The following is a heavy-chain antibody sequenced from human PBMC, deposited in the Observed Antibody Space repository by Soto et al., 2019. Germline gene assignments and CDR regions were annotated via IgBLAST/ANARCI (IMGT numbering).Heavy chain of an antibody. CDR1: GFTFSSYA. D-gene: IGHD6-13*01. Sequence: GGSLRLSCAASGFTFSSYAMSWVRQAPGKGLEWVSLISGSGGSTYYADSVKGRFTISRDNSKNTLYLQMNSLRAEDTAVYYCASSPQQLTPFDYWGQGTLVTVSS. CDR2: ISGSGGST. CDR3: ASSPQQLTPFDY. J-gene: IGHJ4*02. V-gene: IGHV3-23*01.